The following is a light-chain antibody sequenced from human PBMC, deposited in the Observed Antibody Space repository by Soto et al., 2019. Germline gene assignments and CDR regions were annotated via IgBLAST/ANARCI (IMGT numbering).Light chain of an antibody. V-gene: IGLV2-14*01. CDR1: SSDVGGYDF. Sequence: QSALTQPASVSGSPGQSITISCTGTSSDVGGYDFVSWYQHHPGKAPKLMIYEVSTRPSGVSDRFSGSKSGNTASLTISGLQAGDEADYYCSSYTSDWGVFGTGTKVTVL. CDR2: EVS. J-gene: IGLJ1*01. CDR3: SSYTSDWGV.